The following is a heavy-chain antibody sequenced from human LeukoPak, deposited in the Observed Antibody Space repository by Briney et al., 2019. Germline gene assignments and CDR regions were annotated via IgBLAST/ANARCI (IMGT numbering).Heavy chain of an antibody. Sequence: SETLSLTCAVYGGSFSGYYWSWIRHPPGKGLEWIGEINHSGSTNYNPSLKSRVTISVDTSKNQFSLKLSSVTAADTAVYYCARESPDPDYYDSSGYYPFDYWGQGTLVTVSS. CDR1: GGSFSGYY. CDR2: INHSGST. CDR3: ARESPDPDYYDSSGYYPFDY. D-gene: IGHD3-22*01. V-gene: IGHV4-34*01. J-gene: IGHJ4*02.